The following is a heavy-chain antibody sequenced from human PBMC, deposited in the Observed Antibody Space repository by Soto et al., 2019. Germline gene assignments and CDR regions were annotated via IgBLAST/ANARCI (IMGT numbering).Heavy chain of an antibody. Sequence: GASVKVSCKAPGYTFTSYYMHWVRQAPGQGLEWMGIINPSGGSTSYAQKFQGRVTMTRDTSTSTVYMELSSLRSEDTAVYYCARGGGIIAAAGTHFDYWGQGTLVTVSS. CDR1: GYTFTSYY. J-gene: IGHJ4*02. V-gene: IGHV1-46*01. CDR3: ARGGGIIAAAGTHFDY. CDR2: INPSGGST. D-gene: IGHD6-13*01.